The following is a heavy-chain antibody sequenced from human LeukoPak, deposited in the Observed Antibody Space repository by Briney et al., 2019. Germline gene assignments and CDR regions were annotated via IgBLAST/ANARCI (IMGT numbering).Heavy chain of an antibody. CDR2: IYHSGST. V-gene: IGHV4-30-2*01. Sequence: MPSGTLSLTCAVSGGSISSGGYSWSWIRQPPGKGLEWIGYIYHSGSTYYNPSLKSRVTVSVDRSKNQFSLKLSSVTAADTAVYYCASLTTVVTAFDYWGQGTLVTVSS. J-gene: IGHJ4*02. CDR1: GGSISSGGYS. CDR3: ASLTTVVTAFDY. D-gene: IGHD4-23*01.